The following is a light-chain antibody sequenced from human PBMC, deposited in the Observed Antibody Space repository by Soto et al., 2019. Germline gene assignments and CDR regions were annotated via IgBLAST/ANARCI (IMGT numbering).Light chain of an antibody. Sequence: ETVLTQSPGTLSLSPGQRATLSCRASQNVTSTYLAWYQQKPGQAPRLLIYATSSRATGIPDRFSGSGSGTDFTLTISRLEPEDFAVYYCQQYGDSLTWTFGQGTKVDIK. CDR1: QNVTSTY. CDR2: ATS. V-gene: IGKV3-20*01. J-gene: IGKJ1*01. CDR3: QQYGDSLTWT.